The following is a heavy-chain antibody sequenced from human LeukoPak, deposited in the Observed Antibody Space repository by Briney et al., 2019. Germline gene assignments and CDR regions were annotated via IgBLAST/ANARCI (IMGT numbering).Heavy chain of an antibody. V-gene: IGHV3-21*01. J-gene: IGHJ4*02. CDR1: GFTFSSCS. CDR3: ARDGTPVTTDY. D-gene: IGHD4-17*01. Sequence: GGSLRLSCAASGFTFSSCSMNWVRQAPGKGLEWVSSISSSSSYIYYADSVKGRFTISRDNAKNSLYLQMNSLRAEDTAVYYCARDGTPVTTDYWGQGTLVTVSS. CDR2: ISSSSSYI.